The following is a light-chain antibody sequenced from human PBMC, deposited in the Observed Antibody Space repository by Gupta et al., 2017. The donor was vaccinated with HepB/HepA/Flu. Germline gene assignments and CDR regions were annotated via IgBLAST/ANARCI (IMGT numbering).Light chain of an antibody. J-gene: IGKJ4*01. CDR1: QSVGTD. CDR3: HQSDVVPLT. CDR2: FAS. Sequence: VLTQSPDFQSVSPEGKVTITCRASQSVGTDLHWYRQKPGQSPMLLIKFASQSLSGVPPRIIGSGSGTYFTLTISSPRAEDAATYYCHQSDVVPLTFGGGTKVEIK. V-gene: IGKV6-21*01.